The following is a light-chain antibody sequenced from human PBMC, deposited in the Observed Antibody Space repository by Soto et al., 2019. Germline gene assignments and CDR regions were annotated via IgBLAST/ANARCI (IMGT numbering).Light chain of an antibody. CDR2: DVS. CDR3: SSYTSSSTRYA. CDR1: SSGFCGYNY. J-gene: IGLJ1*01. Sequence: SVLTQPASVSGAPGQSVTLSCTGTSSGFCGYNYVSWYRQHPGKAPKLMIYDVSNRPSGVSNRFSGSKSGNTASLTISGLQAEDEADYYCSSYTSSSTRYAFGTGTKVTVL. V-gene: IGLV2-14*01.